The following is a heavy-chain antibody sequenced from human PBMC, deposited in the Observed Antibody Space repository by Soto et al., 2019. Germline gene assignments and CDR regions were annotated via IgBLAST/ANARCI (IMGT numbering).Heavy chain of an antibody. V-gene: IGHV4-59*01. J-gene: IGHJ5*02. D-gene: IGHD2-2*01. CDR3: ARKSYTSTWYVPWFDP. CDR2: IYYTGTT. Sequence: SETVSLTCTVSGGSIKNYYWNWIRQSPGKGLEWIAYIYYTGTTSYNPSLKNRVTISVDTSKNQFSLKLSSVTAADTAVYYCARKSYTSTWYVPWFDPRGQGTMVTVSS. CDR1: GGSIKNYY.